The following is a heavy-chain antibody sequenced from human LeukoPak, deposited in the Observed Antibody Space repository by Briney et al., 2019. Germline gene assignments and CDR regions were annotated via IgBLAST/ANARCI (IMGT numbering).Heavy chain of an antibody. D-gene: IGHD3-3*01. CDR2: ISGTSRTI. V-gene: IGHV3-48*02. J-gene: IGHJ3*02. CDR3: AKWMVRRDFWSGAFDI. CDR1: GFTFSSYS. Sequence: GGSLRLSCAASGFTFSSYSMNWVRQAPGKGLEWVSYISGTSRTIYYADSVKGRFTISRDNAKNSLSLQMNSLRDEDTAVYYCAKWMVRRDFWSGAFDIWGQGTMVTV.